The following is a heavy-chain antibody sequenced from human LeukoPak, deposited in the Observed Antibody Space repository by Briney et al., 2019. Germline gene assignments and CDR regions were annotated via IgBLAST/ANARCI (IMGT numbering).Heavy chain of an antibody. V-gene: IGHV4-59*01. CDR3: ARRDSFNWFDP. J-gene: IGHJ5*02. CDR2: IYYSGST. D-gene: IGHD2-21*02. Sequence: SETLSLTCTVSGGSISSYYWSWLRQPPGKGLEWIGYIYYSGSTNYNPSLKSRVTISVDTSKNQFSLKLRSVTAADTAVYYCARRDSFNWFDPWGQGTLVTVSS. CDR1: GGSISSYY.